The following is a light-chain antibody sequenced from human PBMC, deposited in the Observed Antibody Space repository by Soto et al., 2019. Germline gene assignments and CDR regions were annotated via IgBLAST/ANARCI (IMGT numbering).Light chain of an antibody. Sequence: EIVLTQSPGTLSLSPGERATLSCRASQSVSSSYLAWFQPIPGQAPRLLIHGTFSRATGIPDRFSGSGSGTDFTLTISRMEPEDFAVYYCQHYGSSPFTVGPETKVDIK. CDR3: QHYGSSPFT. J-gene: IGKJ3*01. V-gene: IGKV3-20*01. CDR1: QSVSSSY. CDR2: GTF.